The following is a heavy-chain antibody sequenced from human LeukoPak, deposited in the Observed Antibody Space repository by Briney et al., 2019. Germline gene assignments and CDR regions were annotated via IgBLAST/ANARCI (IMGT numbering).Heavy chain of an antibody. CDR1: GFTFSSYS. V-gene: IGHV3-21*01. D-gene: IGHD3-3*01. J-gene: IGHJ3*02. CDR2: ISSSSSYI. CDR3: ARDQGITIFGVPTARAFDI. Sequence: PGGSLRLSCAASGFTFSSYSMNWVRQAPGKGLEWVSSISSSSSYIYYADSVKGRFTISRDNAKNSLYLQMNSLRAEDTAVYYCARDQGITIFGVPTARAFDIWGQGTMVTVSS.